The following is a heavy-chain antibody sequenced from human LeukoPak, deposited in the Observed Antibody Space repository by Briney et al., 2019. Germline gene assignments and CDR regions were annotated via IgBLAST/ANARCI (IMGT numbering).Heavy chain of an antibody. CDR1: GGSISNYY. Sequence: SETLSLTCTVSGGSISNYYWSWVRQPAGKGLEWIGRMYSSGSARYNPSLKSRVTMSVDTSRNQFSLKLTSVTAADTAVYYCARGLDWELWSSHIWGQGTTVTVSS. V-gene: IGHV4-4*07. D-gene: IGHD1-7*01. J-gene: IGHJ3*02. CDR3: ARGLDWELWSSHI. CDR2: MYSSGSA.